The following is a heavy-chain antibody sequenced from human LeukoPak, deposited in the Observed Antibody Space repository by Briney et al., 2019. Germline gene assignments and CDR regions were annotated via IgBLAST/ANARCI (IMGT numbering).Heavy chain of an antibody. J-gene: IGHJ4*02. D-gene: IGHD3-16*02. CDR3: AKDLFIRPYYFDY. V-gene: IGHV3-23*01. Sequence: QPGGSLRLSCAASGFTFSSYAMSWVRQAPGKGLEWVSAISGSGGSTYYADSVKGRFTISRDNSKNTLYLQMNSLGAEDTAVYYCAKDLFIRPYYFDYWGQGTLVTVSS. CDR2: ISGSGGST. CDR1: GFTFSSYA.